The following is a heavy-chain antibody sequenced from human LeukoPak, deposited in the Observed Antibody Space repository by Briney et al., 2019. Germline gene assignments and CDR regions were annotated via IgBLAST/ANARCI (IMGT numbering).Heavy chain of an antibody. CDR1: GFTFSTYA. CDR3: AKRGMREFDY. CDR2: ISVSGGT. D-gene: IGHD3-16*01. V-gene: IGHV3-23*01. Sequence: AGGSLRLSCTASGFTFSTYAMSWVRQAPGKGLEWVSAISVSGGTYYADSVKGRFTISSDNTKDTLYLEMNSLRAEDTAVYYCAKRGMREFDYWGQGTLVTVSS. J-gene: IGHJ4*02.